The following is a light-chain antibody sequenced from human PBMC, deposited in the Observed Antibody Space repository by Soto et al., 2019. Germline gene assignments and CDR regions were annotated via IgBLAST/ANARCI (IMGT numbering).Light chain of an antibody. CDR1: QSISSW. Sequence: DIQMTQSPSTLSASVGDRVTITCRASQSISSWLAWYQQKPGKAPKLLIYKASSLESGVPSRFSGSGSGTECTLTISSLQPDDFATYYCQQYNSYSPMYTFGQGTKLEI. CDR2: KAS. CDR3: QQYNSYSPMYT. J-gene: IGKJ2*01. V-gene: IGKV1-5*03.